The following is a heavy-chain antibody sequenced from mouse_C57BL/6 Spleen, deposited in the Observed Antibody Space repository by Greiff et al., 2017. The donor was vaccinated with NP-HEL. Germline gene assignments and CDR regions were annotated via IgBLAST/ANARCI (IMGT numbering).Heavy chain of an antibody. CDR1: GYTFTSYW. CDR3: ARSQAKAY. D-gene: IGHD3-2*02. V-gene: IGHV1-72*01. Sequence: QVQLQQPGAELVKPGASVKLSCKASGYTFTSYWMHWVKQRPGRGLEWIGRIDPNSGGTKYNEKFKSKATLTVEKSSSTAYMQLSSLTSEVSAVYYCARSQAKAYGGQGTTLTVSS. J-gene: IGHJ2*01. CDR2: IDPNSGGT.